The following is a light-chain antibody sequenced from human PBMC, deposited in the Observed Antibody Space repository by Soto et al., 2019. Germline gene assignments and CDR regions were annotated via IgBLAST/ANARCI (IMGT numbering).Light chain of an antibody. CDR1: QSVLYSSNNKNY. V-gene: IGKV4-1*01. CDR2: WAS. Sequence: DIVMTQSPDSLAVSLGERATINCKSSQSVLYSSNNKNYLAWYQQKPGQPPKLLIYWASTRESGVPDRFSGRGSGKDFPLTISSLRAEDGAFYYCQQYYGTPRTFGRGPRREIK. CDR3: QQYYGTPRT. J-gene: IGKJ2*01.